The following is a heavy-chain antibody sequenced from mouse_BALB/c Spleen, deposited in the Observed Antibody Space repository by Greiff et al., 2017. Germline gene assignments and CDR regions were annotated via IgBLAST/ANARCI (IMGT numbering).Heavy chain of an antibody. J-gene: IGHJ2*01. CDR1: GFTFSSYT. D-gene: IGHD2-3*01. Sequence: EVQGVESGGGLVQPGGSLKLSCAASGFTFSSYTMSWVRQTPEKRLEWVAYISNGGGSTYYPDTVKGRFTISRDNAKNTLYLQMSSLKSEDTAMYYCARFYDGYLDYWGQGTTLTVSS. V-gene: IGHV5-12-2*01. CDR3: ARFYDGYLDY. CDR2: ISNGGGST.